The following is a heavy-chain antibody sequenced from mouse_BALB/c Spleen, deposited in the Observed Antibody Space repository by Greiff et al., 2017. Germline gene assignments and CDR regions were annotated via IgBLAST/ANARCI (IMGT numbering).Heavy chain of an antibody. Sequence: VQLQQSGAELVKPGASVKLSCKASGYTFTSYYMYWVKQRPGQGLEWIGEINPSNGGTNFNEKFKSRATLTVDKSSSTAYMQLSSLTSEDSAVYYGTRVTTEYWYFDVWGAGTTVTVSS. J-gene: IGHJ1*01. V-gene: IGHV1S81*02. CDR3: TRVTTEYWYFDV. D-gene: IGHD1-1*01. CDR1: GYTFTSYY. CDR2: INPSNGGT.